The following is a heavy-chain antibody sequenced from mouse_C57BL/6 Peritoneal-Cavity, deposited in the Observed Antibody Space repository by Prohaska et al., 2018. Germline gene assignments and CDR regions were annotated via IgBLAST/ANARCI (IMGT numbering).Heavy chain of an antibody. D-gene: IGHD2-1*01. Sequence: EVQLLETGGGLVQPGGSRGLSCEGSGFTFSGFWMSWVRQTPGKTLEWIGDINSDGSAINYAPSIKDRFTIFRDNDKSTLYLQMSNVRSEDTATYFCMRYGNYWYFDVWGTGNTVTVS. V-gene: IGHV11-2*01. CDR2: INSDGSAI. J-gene: IGHJ1*03. CDR1: GFTFSGFW. CDR3: MRYGNYWYFDV.